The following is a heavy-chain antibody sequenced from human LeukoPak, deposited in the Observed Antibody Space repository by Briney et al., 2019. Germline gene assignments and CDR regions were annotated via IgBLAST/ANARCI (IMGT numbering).Heavy chain of an antibody. CDR3: ARIRIAVAGTPIYYYYYGMDV. CDR1: GGSISSSSYY. Sequence: SETLSLTCTVSGGSISSSSYYWGWIRQPPGKGLEWIGSIYYSGSTYYNPSLKSRVTISVDTSKNQFSLKLSSVTAADTAVYYCARIRIAVAGTPIYYYYYGMDVWGQGTTVTVSS. J-gene: IGHJ6*02. CDR2: IYYSGST. V-gene: IGHV4-39*01. D-gene: IGHD6-19*01.